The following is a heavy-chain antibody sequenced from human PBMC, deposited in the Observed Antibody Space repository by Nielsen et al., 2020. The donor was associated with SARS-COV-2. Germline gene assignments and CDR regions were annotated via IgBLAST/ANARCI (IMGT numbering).Heavy chain of an antibody. CDR3: AKADYYGSGSPPDY. Sequence: WIRQPPGKGLEWVSGISWNSGSIGYADSVKGRFTISRDNAKNSLYLQMNSLRAEDTALYYCAKADYYGSGSPPDYWGQGTLVTVSS. D-gene: IGHD3-10*01. J-gene: IGHJ4*02. CDR2: ISWNSGSI. V-gene: IGHV3-9*01.